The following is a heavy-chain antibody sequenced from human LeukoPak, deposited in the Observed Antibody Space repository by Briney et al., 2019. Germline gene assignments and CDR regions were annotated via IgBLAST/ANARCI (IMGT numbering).Heavy chain of an antibody. V-gene: IGHV1-69*02. Sequence: SVKVSCKASGGTFSSYTISWVRQAPGQGLEWMGRIIPILGIANYAQKFQGRVTITADKSTSTAYMELSSLRSEDTAVYYCARRSVVAKGKNEHDAFDIWGQGTMVTVSS. CDR1: GGTFSSYT. D-gene: IGHD2-21*01. J-gene: IGHJ3*02. CDR3: ARRSVVAKGKNEHDAFDI. CDR2: IIPILGIA.